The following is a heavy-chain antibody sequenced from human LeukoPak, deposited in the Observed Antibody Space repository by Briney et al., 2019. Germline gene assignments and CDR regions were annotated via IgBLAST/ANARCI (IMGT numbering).Heavy chain of an antibody. Sequence: SETLSLTCTVSGGSISSYYWSWIRQPAGKGLEWIGRIYTSGSTNYNPSLKSRVTISADTSKNQFSLKLSSVTAADTAVYYCARGFDSSGYDSGFDYWGQGTLVTVSS. J-gene: IGHJ4*02. V-gene: IGHV4-4*07. CDR3: ARGFDSSGYDSGFDY. CDR1: GGSISSYY. CDR2: IYTSGST. D-gene: IGHD3-22*01.